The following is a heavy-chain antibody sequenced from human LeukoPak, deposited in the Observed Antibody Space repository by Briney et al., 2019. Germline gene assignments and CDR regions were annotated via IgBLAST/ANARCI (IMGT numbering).Heavy chain of an antibody. J-gene: IGHJ4*02. V-gene: IGHV3-7*01. CDR1: GFTFSSYW. D-gene: IGHD6-6*01. CDR2: IKQDGSEK. Sequence: PGGSLRLSCAASGFTFSSYWMSWVRQAPGKGLEWVASIKQDGSEKYYVDSVKGRFTISRDNANNLLYLQMNSLRAEDTAVYYCARESFAARWDWGQGTLVTVSS. CDR3: ARESFAARWD.